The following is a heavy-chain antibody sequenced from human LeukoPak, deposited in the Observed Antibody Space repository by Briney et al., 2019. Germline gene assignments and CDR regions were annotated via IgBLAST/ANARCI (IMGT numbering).Heavy chain of an antibody. Sequence: GGSLRLSCAASGFTFSDYDMSWVRQAPGKGLEWVSAISGSGGSTDYADSVKGRFTISRDNSKNTLYLQMNSLRAEDTAVYYCAKAIDGSGIFYYFDYWGQGTLVTVSS. CDR3: AKAIDGSGIFYYFDY. V-gene: IGHV3-23*01. J-gene: IGHJ4*02. CDR2: ISGSGGST. CDR1: GFTFSDYD. D-gene: IGHD3-10*01.